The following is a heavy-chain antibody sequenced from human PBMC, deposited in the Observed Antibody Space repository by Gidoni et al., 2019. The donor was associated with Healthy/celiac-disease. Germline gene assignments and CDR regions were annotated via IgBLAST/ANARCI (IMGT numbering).Heavy chain of an antibody. Sequence: EVQLVQSGAEVKKPGESLRISCKGSGYSFTSYWISWVRQMPGKGLEWMGRIDPSDSYTNYSPSFQGNVTISADKSISTAYLQWSSLKASDTAMYYCAIAYSSSDYFDYWGQGTLVTVSS. CDR3: AIAYSSSDYFDY. J-gene: IGHJ4*02. D-gene: IGHD6-6*01. CDR1: GYSFTSYW. CDR2: IDPSDSYT. V-gene: IGHV5-10-1*03.